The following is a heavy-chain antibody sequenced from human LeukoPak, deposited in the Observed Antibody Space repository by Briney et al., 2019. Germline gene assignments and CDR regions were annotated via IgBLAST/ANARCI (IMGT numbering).Heavy chain of an antibody. Sequence: GASVKVSCKASGYTFTGYYMHWVRQAPGQGLEWMGWINPYSGDTNFAQKFHGRVTMTRDTSISTAYMELSRLRSDETAVYYCARAYENGDLLIDYWGQGTLVSVSS. CDR3: ARAYENGDLLIDY. CDR2: INPYSGDT. D-gene: IGHD4-17*01. J-gene: IGHJ4*02. CDR1: GYTFTGYY. V-gene: IGHV1-2*02.